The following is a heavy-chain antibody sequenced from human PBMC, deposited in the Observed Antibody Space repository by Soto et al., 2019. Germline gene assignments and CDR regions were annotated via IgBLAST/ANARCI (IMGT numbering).Heavy chain of an antibody. D-gene: IGHD2-2*01. CDR3: ARYYHWCNSIQCFEVAWVEP. J-gene: IGHJ5*02. Sequence: ASVKVSGKASGYSFTSYGISWVRQAPGQGLEWMGWISTNNGNTNSAQKLQDRVTMTTDTSTSTAYMDVRILRSDDTAFYHCARYYHWCNSIQCFEVAWVEPWGQGTLVTVS. V-gene: IGHV1-18*04. CDR2: ISTNNGNT. CDR1: GYSFTSYG.